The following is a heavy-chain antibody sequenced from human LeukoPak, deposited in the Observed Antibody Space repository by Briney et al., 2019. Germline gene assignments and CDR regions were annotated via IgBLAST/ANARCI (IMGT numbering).Heavy chain of an antibody. J-gene: IGHJ4*02. D-gene: IGHD3-10*01. CDR1: GYSFTDYY. CDR2: SNPNSGGT. V-gene: IGHV1-2*02. CDR3: ARGAMVDYYGSGSYPY. Sequence: ASVKVSCKASGYSFTDYYIHWVRQAPGQGLEWMGWSNPNSGGTNYAQKFEGRVAMSRDASITTDYMELSRQRSDDTAVYYCARGAMVDYYGSGSYPYWGQGTLVTVSS.